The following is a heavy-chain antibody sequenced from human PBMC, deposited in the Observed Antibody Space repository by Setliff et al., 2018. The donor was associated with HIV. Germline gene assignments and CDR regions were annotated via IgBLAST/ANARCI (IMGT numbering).Heavy chain of an antibody. V-gene: IGHV4-4*07. CDR1: GASITSHN. D-gene: IGHD5-18*01. CDR3: ARHAALIKRYYYYYYMDV. Sequence: PSETLSLTCSVSGASITSHNWSWIRQAAGKGLEWIGRIYTRGNTNYNPSLRSRVTVSVDTSKNQLSLRLSSVTAADTAVYYCARHAALIKRYYYYYYMDVWGKGTTVTVSS. CDR2: IYTRGNT. J-gene: IGHJ6*03.